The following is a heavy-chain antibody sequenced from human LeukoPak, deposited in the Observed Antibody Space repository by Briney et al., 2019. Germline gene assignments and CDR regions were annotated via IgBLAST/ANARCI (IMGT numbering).Heavy chain of an antibody. CDR2: IYYTVTT. CDR3: ARYGSRTFDY. Sequence: PQTLSLTCTVSGGSINSGDYYWRWIRQPRGRGLEWIVYIYYTVTTYYNPSLKRRFTISVDTSKNQFSLKLSSVTAADTAVYYCARYGSRTFDYWGQGTLVTVSS. V-gene: IGHV4-30-4*01. J-gene: IGHJ4*02. D-gene: IGHD3-10*01. CDR1: GGSINSGDYY.